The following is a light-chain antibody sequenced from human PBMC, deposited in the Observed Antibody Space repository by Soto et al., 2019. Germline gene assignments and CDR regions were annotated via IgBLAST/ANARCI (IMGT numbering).Light chain of an antibody. CDR1: SSNIGAGYD. J-gene: IGLJ2*01. CDR3: QSYDSSLPSVL. V-gene: IGLV1-40*01. Sequence: QSVLTQPPSVSGAPGQRVTISCTGSSSNIGAGYDVHWYQQLPGTVPKLLIYTNNNRPSGVPDRFSGSRSGTSASLAITGLQAEDEADYYCQSYDSSLPSVLFGAGTKLTVL. CDR2: TNN.